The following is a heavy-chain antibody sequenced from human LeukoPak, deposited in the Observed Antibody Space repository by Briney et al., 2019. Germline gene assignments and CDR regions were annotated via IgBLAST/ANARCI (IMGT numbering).Heavy chain of an antibody. CDR2: FNPANSDT. D-gene: IGHD3-22*01. V-gene: IGHV5-51*01. J-gene: IGHJ4*02. CDR3: ARHYHYAWFDY. Sequence: GESLKIYCKASGCIFTNYWIAWVRQMPGTGLEWMGNFNPANSDTTYSPSFKGQVTLSADNSISTAYLQWSGLKASDTAMYNCARHYHYAWFDYWGQGTLVTVSS. CDR1: GCIFTNYW.